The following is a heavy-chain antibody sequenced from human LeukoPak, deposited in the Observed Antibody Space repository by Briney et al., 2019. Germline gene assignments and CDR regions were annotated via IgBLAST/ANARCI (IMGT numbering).Heavy chain of an antibody. V-gene: IGHV3-30-3*01. Sequence: GGSLRLSCAASGFTFSSYAMHWVRQAPGKGLEWVAVISYDGSNKYYADSVKGRFTISRDNSKNTLYLQMNSLRAEDAAVYYCAKARAGYDSSGPFDYWGQGTLVTVSS. J-gene: IGHJ4*02. D-gene: IGHD3-22*01. CDR2: ISYDGSNK. CDR1: GFTFSSYA. CDR3: AKARAGYDSSGPFDY.